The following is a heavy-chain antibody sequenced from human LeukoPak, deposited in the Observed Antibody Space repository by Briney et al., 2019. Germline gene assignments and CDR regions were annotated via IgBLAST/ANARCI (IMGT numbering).Heavy chain of an antibody. CDR3: ARLRGLRYFDWSYHY. J-gene: IGHJ4*02. D-gene: IGHD3-9*01. CDR1: GGSFSGYY. V-gene: IGHV4-34*01. CDR2: INHSGST. Sequence: SETLSLTCAVYGGSFSGYYWSWIRQPPGKGLEWIGEINHSGSTNYNPSLKSRVTISADTSKNQFSLKLSSVTAADTAVYYCARLRGLRYFDWSYHYWGQGTLVTVSS.